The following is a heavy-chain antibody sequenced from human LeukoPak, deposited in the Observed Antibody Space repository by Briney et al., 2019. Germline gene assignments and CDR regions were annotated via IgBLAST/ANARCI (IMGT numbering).Heavy chain of an antibody. J-gene: IGHJ4*02. CDR3: AKDVTVVTPRDLFDY. V-gene: IGHV3-23*01. CDR1: GLTFSTYA. Sequence: GGSRRLSCVASGLTFSTYAMTWVGQAPGKGREWVSAISGRGGSTYYADSVKGRFTISRDNSKNTVYLQMNSLRAEDTAVYYCAKDVTVVTPRDLFDYWGQGTLVTVSS. D-gene: IGHD4-23*01. CDR2: ISGRGGST.